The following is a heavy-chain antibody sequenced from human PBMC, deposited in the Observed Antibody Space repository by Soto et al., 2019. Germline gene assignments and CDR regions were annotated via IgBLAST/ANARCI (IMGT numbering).Heavy chain of an antibody. CDR1: GYSFTTYD. CDR3: ARDDYDYIWGSYRYTFDY. V-gene: IGHV1-8*01. D-gene: IGHD3-16*02. CDR2: MNPKNGKT. Sequence: GASVKVSCKASGYSFTTYDINWVRQATGQGLEWMGWMNPKNGKTGYAQKLQGRVTMTTDTSTNTAYMELRSLRSDDTAVYYFARDDYDYIWGSYRYTFDYWGQGTLVTVSS. J-gene: IGHJ4*02.